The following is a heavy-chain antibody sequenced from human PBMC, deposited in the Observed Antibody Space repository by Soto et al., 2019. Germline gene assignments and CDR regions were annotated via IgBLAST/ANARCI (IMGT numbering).Heavy chain of an antibody. CDR1: GGSISSGGYY. D-gene: IGHD4-17*01. CDR2: IYYSGST. J-gene: IGHJ6*03. CDR3: ARGSEGYGATRGYYYFMDV. Sequence: PSETLSLACTVSGGSISSGGYYWSWIRQHPGKGLEWIGYIYYSGSTYYNPSLKSRVTISVDTSKNQFSLKLSSVTAADTAVYYCARGSEGYGATRGYYYFMDVWGKGTTVTVSS. V-gene: IGHV4-31*03.